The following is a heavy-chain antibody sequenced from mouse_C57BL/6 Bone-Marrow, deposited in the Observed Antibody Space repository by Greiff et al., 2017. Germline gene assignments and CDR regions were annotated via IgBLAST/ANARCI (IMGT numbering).Heavy chain of an antibody. CDR1: GYTFTSYW. CDR2: IYPGGGST. J-gene: IGHJ1*03. CDR3: DRDRVGAPDLDD. Sequence: QVQLQQPGAELVKPGASVKMSCKASGYTFTSYWITWVKQRPGQGLEWIGDIYPGGGSTNYNQKFKSKATLTVDTSSSTAYMQLSRLTSEDSAVYDCDRDRVGAPDLDDWGKGTTVTVSS. D-gene: IGHD1-1*01. V-gene: IGHV1-55*01.